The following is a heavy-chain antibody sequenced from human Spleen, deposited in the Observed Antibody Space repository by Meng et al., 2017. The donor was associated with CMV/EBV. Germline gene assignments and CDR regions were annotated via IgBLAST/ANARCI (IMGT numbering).Heavy chain of an antibody. CDR3: ARDSPNGGYFDY. V-gene: IGHV3-7*01. CDR1: GFTFSSYW. D-gene: IGHD4-23*01. Sequence: GESLKISCAASGFTFSSYWMSWVRQAPGKGLEWVANIKQDGSEKYYVDSVKGRFTISRDNAKNSLYLQMNSLRAEDTAVYYCARDSPNGGYFDYWGQGTLVTVSS. CDR2: IKQDGSEK. J-gene: IGHJ4*02.